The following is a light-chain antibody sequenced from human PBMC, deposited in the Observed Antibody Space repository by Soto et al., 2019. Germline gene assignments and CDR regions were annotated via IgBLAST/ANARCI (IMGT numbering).Light chain of an antibody. V-gene: IGLV6-57*01. Sequence: NFMLTQPHSVSESPGKTVTISCTRSSGSIASNYVQWYQKRPGSSPSIVIYEDNQRPSGVPDRFSGSIDSSSNSASLTISGLKTEDEADYYCQSYDSSNQGVFGGGTKLTVL. CDR1: SGSIASNY. CDR2: EDN. CDR3: QSYDSSNQGV. J-gene: IGLJ2*01.